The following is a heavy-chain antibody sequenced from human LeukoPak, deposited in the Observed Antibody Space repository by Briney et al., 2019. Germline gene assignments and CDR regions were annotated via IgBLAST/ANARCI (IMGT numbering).Heavy chain of an antibody. CDR1: SDAITSY. Sequence: SETLSLTCIIPSDAITSYWSWIRQPPGKGLEFLGYIFHTGIIKYNPSLGSRLTISLDTSKRQLSLRLTSVTAADTANYFCARRPRAPDIWGQGTMVIVSS. CDR3: ARRPRAPDI. CDR2: IFHTGII. V-gene: IGHV4-59*01. J-gene: IGHJ3*02.